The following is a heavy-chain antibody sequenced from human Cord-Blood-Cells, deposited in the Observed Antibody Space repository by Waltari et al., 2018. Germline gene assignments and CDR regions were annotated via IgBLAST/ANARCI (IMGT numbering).Heavy chain of an antibody. CDR3: ARRYSSGWYGY. D-gene: IGHD6-19*01. V-gene: IGHV4-34*01. J-gene: IGHJ4*02. Sequence: QVQLQQWGAGLLKPSETLSLTCAVYGGSFSGYYWSWIRQPPGKGLEWIGEINHSGRTNYNPSLKRRVTISVDTSKNQFSLKRSSVTAADTAVYYCARRYSSGWYGYWGQGTLVTVSS. CDR2: INHSGRT. CDR1: GGSFSGYY.